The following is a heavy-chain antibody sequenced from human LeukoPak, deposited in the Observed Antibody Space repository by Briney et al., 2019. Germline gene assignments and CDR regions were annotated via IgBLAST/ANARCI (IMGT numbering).Heavy chain of an antibody. D-gene: IGHD3-16*01. CDR1: GYTFTGYY. CDR3: ARDGTFGGVAGAFDI. J-gene: IGHJ3*02. CDR2: INPNSGGT. Sequence: ASVKVSCKASGYTFTGYYMHWVRQAPGQGLEWMGWINPNSGGTNYAQKFQGRVTMTRDTSISTAYMDLSRLTSDDTAVYYCARDGTFGGVAGAFDIWGQGTMVTVSS. V-gene: IGHV1-2*02.